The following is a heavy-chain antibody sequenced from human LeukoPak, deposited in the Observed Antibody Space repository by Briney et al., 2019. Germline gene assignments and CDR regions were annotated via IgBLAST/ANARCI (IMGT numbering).Heavy chain of an antibody. V-gene: IGHV1-2*02. Sequence: ASVKVSCKASGHTFTGYYMHWVRQAPGQGLEWMGWINPNSGGTNHAQRFEGRVSMPRATSISTAYMELSRLRSDDPAVSYCAQSSGWDSLKYWGQGTLVTVSS. J-gene: IGHJ4*02. D-gene: IGHD6-19*01. CDR2: INPNSGGT. CDR1: GHTFTGYY. CDR3: AQSSGWDSLKY.